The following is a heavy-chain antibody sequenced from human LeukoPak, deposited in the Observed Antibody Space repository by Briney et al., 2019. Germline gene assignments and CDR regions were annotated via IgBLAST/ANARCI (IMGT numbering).Heavy chain of an antibody. J-gene: IGHJ4*01. CDR2: ISLDGNNE. CDR1: GFTFRNYY. Sequence: GRSLRLSCAASGFTFRNYYMHWVRQAPGKGLEWVAVISLDGNNEYYADSVKGRFSLSRDNSMNTLYLQLNSLRTEDTAMYYCTRDLSGHWTYDYWGQGTLVTVSS. V-gene: IGHV3-30-3*01. D-gene: IGHD1-1*01. CDR3: TRDLSGHWTYDY.